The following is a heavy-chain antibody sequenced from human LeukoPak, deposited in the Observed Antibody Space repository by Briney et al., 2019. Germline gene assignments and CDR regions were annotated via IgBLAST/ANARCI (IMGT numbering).Heavy chain of an antibody. CDR3: ASWPVGWYGEDS. J-gene: IGHJ4*02. CDR1: GLSVSSNF. V-gene: IGHV3-53*01. D-gene: IGHD6-19*01. Sequence: GGSLRLSCAASGLSVSSNFMSWVRQAPGKGLEWVSVIYGGGSTYYADSVKGRFTISRDTPKNTLYLQMNSLRVEDTAVYYCASWPVGWYGEDSWGQGTLVTVSS. CDR2: IYGGGST.